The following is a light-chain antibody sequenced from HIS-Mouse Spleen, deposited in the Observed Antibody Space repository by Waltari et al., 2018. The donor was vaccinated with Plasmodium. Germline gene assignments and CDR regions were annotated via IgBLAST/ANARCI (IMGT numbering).Light chain of an antibody. CDR1: SSNIGSNY. CDR2: RNN. J-gene: IGLJ3*02. V-gene: IGLV1-47*01. Sequence: QSVLTQPPSASATPGQRVTISCSGSSSNIGSNYVYWYQKPPGTAPKLLIHRNNQRPSGVPDRFSGSKSGTSASLAISGLRSEDEADYYCAAWDDSLSGPVFGGGTKLTVL. CDR3: AAWDDSLSGPV.